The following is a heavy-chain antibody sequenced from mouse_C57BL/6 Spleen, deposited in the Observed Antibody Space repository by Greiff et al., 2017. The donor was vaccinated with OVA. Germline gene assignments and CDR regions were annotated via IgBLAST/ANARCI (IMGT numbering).Heavy chain of an antibody. Sequence: EVQVVESGGGLVKPGGSLKLSCAASGFTFSDYGMHWVRQAPEKGLEWVAYISSGSSTIYYADTVKGRFTISRDNAKNTLFLQMTSLRSEDTAMYYCASPYYGSTPYAMDYWGQGTSVTVSS. J-gene: IGHJ4*01. V-gene: IGHV5-17*01. CDR1: GFTFSDYG. CDR3: ASPYYGSTPYAMDY. D-gene: IGHD1-1*01. CDR2: ISSGSSTI.